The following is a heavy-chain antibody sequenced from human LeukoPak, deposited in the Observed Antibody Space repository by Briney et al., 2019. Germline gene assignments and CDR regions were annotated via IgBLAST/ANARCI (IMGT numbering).Heavy chain of an antibody. Sequence: SETLSLTCTVSGGSISSYYWSWIRQPPGKGLEWIGYIYYSGSTYYNPSLKSRVTISVDTSKNQFSLKLSSVTAADTAVYYCARDGDYGSGSYYPPPLYYFDYWGQGTLVTVSS. CDR2: IYYSGST. D-gene: IGHD3-10*01. CDR1: GGSISSYY. J-gene: IGHJ4*02. V-gene: IGHV4-59*12. CDR3: ARDGDYGSGSYYPPPLYYFDY.